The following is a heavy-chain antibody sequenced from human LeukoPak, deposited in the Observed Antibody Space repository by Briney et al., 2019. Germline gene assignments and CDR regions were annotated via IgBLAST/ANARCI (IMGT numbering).Heavy chain of an antibody. V-gene: IGHV2-5*01. J-gene: IGHJ5*02. CDR1: GFSLSTSGVG. D-gene: IGHD3-22*01. CDR3: AHRLGSGYYYVFYSWNWFDP. Sequence: SGPTLVKPTQTLTLTCTFSGFSLSTSGVGVGWIRQPPGKALEWLALIYWNDDKRYSPSLKSRLTITKDTSKNQVVLTMTNMDPVDTATYYCAHRLGSGYYYVFYSWNWFDPWGQGTLVTVSS. CDR2: IYWNDDK.